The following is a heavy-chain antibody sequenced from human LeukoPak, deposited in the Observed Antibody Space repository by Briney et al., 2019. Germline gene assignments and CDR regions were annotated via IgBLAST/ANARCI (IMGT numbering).Heavy chain of an antibody. D-gene: IGHD5-18*01. CDR2: IYYSGST. CDR3: ARDRQTYSYGPSAQDY. J-gene: IGHJ4*02. Sequence: PSETLSLTCTVSGVSFSSYYWSWIRQPPGKGLEWIGYIYYSGSTNYNASLKSRVITSVDTSKNQFSLNMSSVSAADTAVYYSARDRQTYSYGPSAQDYWGQGTLVTVSS. V-gene: IGHV4-59*12. CDR1: GVSFSSYY.